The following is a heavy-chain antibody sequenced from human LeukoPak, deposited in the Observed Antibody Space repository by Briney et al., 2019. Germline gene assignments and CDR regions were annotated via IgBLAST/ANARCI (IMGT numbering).Heavy chain of an antibody. Sequence: SETLSLTCAVYSGSFSGYYWSWIRQPPGKGLEWIGEINHSGSTNYNPSLKSRVTISVDTSKNQFSLKLSSVTAADTAVYYCARIRRQSFDYWGQGTLVTVSS. J-gene: IGHJ4*02. D-gene: IGHD3-10*01. CDR3: ARIRRQSFDY. V-gene: IGHV4-34*01. CDR2: INHSGST. CDR1: SGSFSGYY.